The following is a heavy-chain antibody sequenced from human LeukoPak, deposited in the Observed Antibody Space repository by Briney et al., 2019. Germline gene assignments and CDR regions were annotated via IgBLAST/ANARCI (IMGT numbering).Heavy chain of an antibody. CDR1: GGSISSYY. CDR3: ARDLYAGPSAFDI. V-gene: IGHV4-59*01. J-gene: IGHJ3*02. CDR2: IYYSGST. D-gene: IGHD3-16*01. Sequence: SETLSLTCAVYGGSISSYYWSWIRQPPGKGLEWIGYIYYSGSTNYNPSLKSRVTISVDTSKNQFSLKLSSVTAADTAVYYCARDLYAGPSAFDIWGQGTMVTVSS.